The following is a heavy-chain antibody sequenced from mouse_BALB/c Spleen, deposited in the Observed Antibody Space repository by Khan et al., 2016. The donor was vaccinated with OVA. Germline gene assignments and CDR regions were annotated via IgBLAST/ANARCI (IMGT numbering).Heavy chain of an antibody. CDR1: GFSLTDYA. CDR2: IWVSGSK. Sequence: VQLKESGPGLVAPSQSLSITCTVSGFSLTDYAVSWIRQPPGKGLEWLGVIWVSGSKYYNSVLKPRLSISKDNSKSQVFLKMNSLQHDDTAMYFCSQDPPFYSNDHWGQGTSVTVSS. J-gene: IGHJ4*01. V-gene: IGHV2-6-5*01. CDR3: SQDPPFYSNDH.